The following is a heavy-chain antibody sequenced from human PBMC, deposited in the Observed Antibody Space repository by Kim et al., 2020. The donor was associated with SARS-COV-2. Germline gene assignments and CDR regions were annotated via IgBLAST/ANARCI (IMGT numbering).Heavy chain of an antibody. CDR1: GFTFGDYA. J-gene: IGHJ4*02. V-gene: IGHV3-49*03. CDR2: IRSKAYGGTT. Sequence: GGSLRLSCTASGFTFGDYAMSWFRQAPGKGLEWVGFIRSKAYGGTTEYAASVKGRFTISRDDSKSIAYLQMNSLKTEDTAVYYCTTTTIGGGIFEACPDYWGQGTLVTVSS. D-gene: IGHD3-3*01. CDR3: TTTTIGGGIFEACPDY.